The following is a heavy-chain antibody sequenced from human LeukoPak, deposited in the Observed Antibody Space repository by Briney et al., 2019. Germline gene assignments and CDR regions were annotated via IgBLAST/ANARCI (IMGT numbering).Heavy chain of an antibody. J-gene: IGHJ5*02. Sequence: PGRSLRLSCAASGFTFSSYGMHWVRQAPGKGLEWVAVIWYDGSNKYYADSVKGRFTISRDNSKSTLHLQVDTLRPDDTAVYYCAREYSFGSGTSRINWFDPWGQGTLVTVSS. V-gene: IGHV3-33*01. D-gene: IGHD3-10*01. CDR3: AREYSFGSGTSRINWFDP. CDR1: GFTFSSYG. CDR2: IWYDGSNK.